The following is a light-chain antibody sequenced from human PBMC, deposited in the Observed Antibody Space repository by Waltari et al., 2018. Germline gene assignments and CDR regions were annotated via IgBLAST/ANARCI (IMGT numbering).Light chain of an antibody. J-gene: IGLJ2*01. V-gene: IGLV3-1*01. CDR1: KLGDKY. CDR3: QAWDGTTAGVL. CDR2: QDN. Sequence: SYELTQPPSVSVSPGQTASITCSGDKLGDKYDSWYQQRPGQPPVLVIYQDNKRPSGIPERLSGSKSGTTATLTISGTQAMDEADYYCQAWDGTTAGVLFGGGTKLTVL.